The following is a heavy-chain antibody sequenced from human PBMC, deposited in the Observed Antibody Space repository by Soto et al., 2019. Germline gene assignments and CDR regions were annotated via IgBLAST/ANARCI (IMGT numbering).Heavy chain of an antibody. V-gene: IGHV2-5*01. J-gene: IGHJ5*02. Sequence: LECRSPGSSYNKSKKGVGWIRQPPGKSLEWLALIYWNDDKRYSPSLKSRLTITKDTSKNQVVLTMTNMDPVDTATYYCAHRPSLSYDFWSGILNSFAPRGNGTPVTV. D-gene: IGHD3-3*01. CDR1: GSSYNKSKKG. CDR2: IYWNDDK. CDR3: AHRPSLSYDFWSGILNSFAP.